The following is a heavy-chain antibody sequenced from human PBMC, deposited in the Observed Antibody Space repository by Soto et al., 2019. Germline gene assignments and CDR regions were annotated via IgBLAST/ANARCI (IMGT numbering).Heavy chain of an antibody. CDR1: GFIFTNYW. D-gene: IGHD3-16*01. CDR2: IKYDGNEK. Sequence: EVQVVDSGGGLVQPGGPLRLPCPASGFIFTNYWMPWVPKAPGKGLEGVAIIKYDGNEKYYVDPVRGRFTISRDNAKNSVYLQMNSLRAEDTAVYFCARVKYYDRNFDYWGQGTLVTVSS. V-gene: IGHV3-7*05. CDR3: ARVKYYDRNFDY. J-gene: IGHJ4*02.